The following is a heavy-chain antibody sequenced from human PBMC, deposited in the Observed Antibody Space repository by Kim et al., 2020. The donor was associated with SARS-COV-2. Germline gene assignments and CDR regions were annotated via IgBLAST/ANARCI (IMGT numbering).Heavy chain of an antibody. Sequence: GGSLRLSCAASRFTFGDYAMHWVRQGPGKGLEWVSGISWNSGGKGYADSVKGRFTISRDNAKNSLYLQMNSLRAEDTSLYHCARGGKTFYDFWSGENDAFDIWGQGTMVTVSS. J-gene: IGHJ3*02. CDR3: ARGGKTFYDFWSGENDAFDI. CDR2: ISWNSGGK. V-gene: IGHV3-9*01. CDR1: RFTFGDYA. D-gene: IGHD3-3*01.